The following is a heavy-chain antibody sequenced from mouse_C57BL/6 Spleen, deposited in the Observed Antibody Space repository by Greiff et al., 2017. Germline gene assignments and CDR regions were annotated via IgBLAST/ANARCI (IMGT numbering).Heavy chain of an antibody. Sequence: ESGPGLVKPSQSLSLTCSVTGYSITSGYYWNWIRQFPGNKLEWMGYISYDGSNNYNPSLKNRISITRDTSKNQFFLKLNSVTTEDTATYYCARVGNYVYFDVWGTGTTVTVSS. CDR3: ARVGNYVYFDV. CDR2: ISYDGSN. J-gene: IGHJ1*03. V-gene: IGHV3-6*01. CDR1: GYSITSGYY. D-gene: IGHD2-1*01.